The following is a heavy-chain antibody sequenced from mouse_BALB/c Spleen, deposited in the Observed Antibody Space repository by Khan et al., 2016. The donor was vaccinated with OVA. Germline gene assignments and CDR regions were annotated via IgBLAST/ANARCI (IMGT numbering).Heavy chain of an antibody. Sequence: QVQLQQPGAELARPGASVKMSCKASGYTFTSCTIHWIKKRPGQGLEWIGYINPSNGYTNYNQKFKDKATLTTDKSSTTAYLQLSSLTSDDSAVYNCVRDGAYHRNDGWFAYWGQGTLVTVSA. D-gene: IGHD2-14*01. CDR3: VRDGAYHRNDGWFAY. J-gene: IGHJ3*01. CDR2: INPSNGYT. CDR1: GYTFTSCT. V-gene: IGHV1-4*01.